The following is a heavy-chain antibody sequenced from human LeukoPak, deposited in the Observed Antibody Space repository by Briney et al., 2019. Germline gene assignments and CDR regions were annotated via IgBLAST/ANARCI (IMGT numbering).Heavy chain of an antibody. CDR2: VSDSGSST. D-gene: IGHD6-13*01. CDR1: GFTFSSYA. J-gene: IGHJ4*02. V-gene: IGHV3-23*01. Sequence: PGGSLRLSCAASGFTFSSYAMSWVRQAPGKGLEWVSAVSDSGSSTYYAYSVKGRFTMARDNSKNTLYLQMNSLKADDTAVYDSAKQDSRSSGWYDWGQGTLVTVSS. CDR3: AKQDSRSSGWYD.